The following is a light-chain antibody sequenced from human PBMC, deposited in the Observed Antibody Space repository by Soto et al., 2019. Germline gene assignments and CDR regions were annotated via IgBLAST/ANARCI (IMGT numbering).Light chain of an antibody. CDR3: QSYDSSLSGWV. Sequence: QSVLTQPPSVSGAPGQRVTISCTGSASNIGAGYDVHWYQHVLGTAPNLLIFGNTNRPSGVPDRFSGSKSGTSASLAITGLQAEDESDYYCQSYDSSLSGWVFGTGTKVTVL. J-gene: IGLJ1*01. CDR1: ASNIGAGYD. V-gene: IGLV1-40*01. CDR2: GNT.